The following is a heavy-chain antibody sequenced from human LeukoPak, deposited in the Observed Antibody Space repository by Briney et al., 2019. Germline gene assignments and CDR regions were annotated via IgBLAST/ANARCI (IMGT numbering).Heavy chain of an antibody. V-gene: IGHV3-23*01. CDR3: ARNEYETLDY. Sequence: GGSLRLSCAASGFTFSSYAMSWVRQAPGKGLEWVSATVGNGGSTYYADSVKGRFTISRDNSKNTLYLQMNTLRAEDTALYYCARNEYETLDYWGQGTLVTVSS. J-gene: IGHJ4*02. CDR1: GFTFSSYA. CDR2: TVGNGGST. D-gene: IGHD2-2*01.